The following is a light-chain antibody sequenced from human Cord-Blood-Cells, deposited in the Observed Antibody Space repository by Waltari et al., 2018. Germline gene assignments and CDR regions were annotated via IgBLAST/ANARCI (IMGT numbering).Light chain of an antibody. V-gene: IGLV1-40*01. CDR3: QSYDSSLNWV. Sequence: QSVLTQPPSVSRAPGQRVTISCTGSSSNIGAGYDVPWYQQLPGTAPKLLIYGNSNRPSGVPDRFSGSKSGTSASLAITGLQAEDEADYYCQSYDSSLNWVFGGGTKLTVL. CDR1: SSNIGAGYD. CDR2: GNS. J-gene: IGLJ3*02.